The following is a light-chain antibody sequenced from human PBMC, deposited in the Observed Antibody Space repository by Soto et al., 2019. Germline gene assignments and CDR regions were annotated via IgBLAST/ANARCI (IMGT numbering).Light chain of an antibody. J-gene: IGKJ2*01. V-gene: IGKV3-15*01. CDR2: GKS. CDR3: LQYNDWPYT. Sequence: EIVVTQSPATLSVSPGDRATLSCRASQNVGINLAWYQQKPGQAPRLLIYGKSTRATGIPARFNGIGSGTEFTLAISSLQSEDFALYYCLQYNDWPYTFGQGTKLEIK. CDR1: QNVGIN.